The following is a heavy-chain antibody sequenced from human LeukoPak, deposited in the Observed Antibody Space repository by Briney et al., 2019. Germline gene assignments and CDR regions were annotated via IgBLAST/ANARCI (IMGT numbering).Heavy chain of an antibody. CDR1: GYTITGYY. V-gene: IGHV1-18*04. J-gene: IGHJ4*02. CDR2: ISAYNGNT. CDR3: ARPRKGANIFSSGYYYFDY. D-gene: IGHD3-22*01. Sequence: ASVKVSCKASGYTITGYYMHWVRQAPGQGLEWMGWISAYNGNTNYAQKLQGRVTMTTDTSTSTAYMELRSLRSDDTAVYYCARPRKGANIFSSGYYYFDYWGQGTLVTVSS.